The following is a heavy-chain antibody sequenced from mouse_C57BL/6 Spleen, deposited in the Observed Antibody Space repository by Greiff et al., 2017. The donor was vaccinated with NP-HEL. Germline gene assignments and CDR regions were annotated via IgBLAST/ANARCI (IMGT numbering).Heavy chain of an antibody. CDR2: IDPSDSET. V-gene: IGHV1-52*01. Sequence: QVKRQQPGAERGRPGSSVKLSFKSSGYTFTSYWMHWVKQRPIQGLEWIGNIDPSDSETHYNQKFKDKATLTVDKSSSTAYMQLSSLTSEDSAVYYCARSVTGITTVVATDYWGQGTTLTVSS. CDR1: GYTFTSYW. J-gene: IGHJ2*01. D-gene: IGHD1-1*01. CDR3: ARSVTGITTVVATDY.